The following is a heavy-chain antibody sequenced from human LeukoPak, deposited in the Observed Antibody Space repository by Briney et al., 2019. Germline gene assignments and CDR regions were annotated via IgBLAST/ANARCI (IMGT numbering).Heavy chain of an antibody. CDR2: ISSSSSTI. D-gene: IGHD5-24*01. V-gene: IGHV3-48*01. Sequence: GGSLRLSCAASGFTFSSYSMNWVRQAPGKGLEWVSYISSSSSTIYYADSVKGRFTISRDNSKNTLYLQMNSLRAEDTAVYYCAKDRRDGYNFGVDYWGQGTLVTVSS. CDR3: AKDRRDGYNFGVDY. CDR1: GFTFSSYS. J-gene: IGHJ4*02.